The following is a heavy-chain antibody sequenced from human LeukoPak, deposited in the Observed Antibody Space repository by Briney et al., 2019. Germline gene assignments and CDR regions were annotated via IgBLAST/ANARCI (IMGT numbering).Heavy chain of an antibody. CDR2: ISSSSSYI. CDR3: ARPLFGYSGYDPFDY. D-gene: IGHD5-12*01. V-gene: IGHV3-21*01. J-gene: IGHJ4*02. Sequence: DPGGSLRLSCAASGFTFSSYSMNWVRQAPGKGLEWVSSISSSSSYIYYADSVKGRFTISRDNAKNSLYLQMNSLRAEDTAVYYCARPLFGYSGYDPFDYWGQGTLVTVSS. CDR1: GFTFSSYS.